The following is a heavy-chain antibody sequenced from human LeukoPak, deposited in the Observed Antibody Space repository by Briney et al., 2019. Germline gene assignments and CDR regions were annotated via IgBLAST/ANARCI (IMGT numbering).Heavy chain of an antibody. J-gene: IGHJ4*02. V-gene: IGHV4-38-2*02. CDR1: GYSISRGYY. CDR3: ARAGWIITSGIDY. CDR2: IYHIGST. Sequence: PSETLSLTCRVSGYSISRGYYWAWIRQPPGKGLEWIGTIYHIGSTYYTPSLVSRVTLSVDTSKNEFSLNLRSVTAADTAVYYCARAGWIITSGIDYWGQGALVTVSS. D-gene: IGHD3-10*01.